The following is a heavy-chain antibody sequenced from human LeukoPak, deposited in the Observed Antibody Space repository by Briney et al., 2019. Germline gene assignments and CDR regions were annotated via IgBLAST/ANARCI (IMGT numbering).Heavy chain of an antibody. J-gene: IGHJ4*02. D-gene: IGHD3-22*01. V-gene: IGHV4-34*10. CDR1: GGSLSGYY. Sequence: SDTLSLTYAVYGGSLSGYYWSWIRQPPPTGLEWIGEINHSGSTNYNPSLKSRLTMSVDTSKHQFSLKLSCVTVAETGVYYCARVWYYYDVSGYRGFDYWGQGTLVTVSS. CDR2: INHSGST. CDR3: ARVWYYYDVSGYRGFDY.